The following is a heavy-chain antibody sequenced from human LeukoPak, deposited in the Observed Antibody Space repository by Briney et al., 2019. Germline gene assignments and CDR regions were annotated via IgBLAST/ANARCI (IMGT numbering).Heavy chain of an antibody. CDR3: AVGAGITIFWGLAV. V-gene: IGHV3-30*03. CDR1: GFTFSSYG. D-gene: IGHD3-9*01. Sequence: GGSLRLSCAASGFTFSSYGMHWVRQAPGKGLEWVAVISYDGSNKYYADSVKGRFTISRDNSKNTLYLQMNSLRAEDTAVYYCAVGAGITIFWGLAVWGQGTTVTVSS. J-gene: IGHJ6*02. CDR2: ISYDGSNK.